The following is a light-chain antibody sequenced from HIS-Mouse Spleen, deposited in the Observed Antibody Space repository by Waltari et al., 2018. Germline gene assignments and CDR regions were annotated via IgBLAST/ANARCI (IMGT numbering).Light chain of an antibody. CDR2: EDS. J-gene: IGLJ2*01. CDR3: YSTDSSGNHRV. V-gene: IGLV3-10*01. CDR1: ALPKKY. Sequence: SYELPQPPSVSVSPGQTARITCAGDALPKKYASWYQQKSGQAPVLVIYEDSKRPSGIPERFSGSSSGTMATLTISGAQVEDEADYYCYSTDSSGNHRVFGGGTKLTVL.